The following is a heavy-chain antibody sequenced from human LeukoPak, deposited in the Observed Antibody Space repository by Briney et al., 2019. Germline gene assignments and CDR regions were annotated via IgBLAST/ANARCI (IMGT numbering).Heavy chain of an antibody. V-gene: IGHV3-23*01. CDR3: AKDRHEYYDSSGYYRFDY. D-gene: IGHD3-22*01. CDR1: GLTFSSYA. Sequence: GGSLRLSCAASGLTFSSYAMSWVRQFPGKGLEWVSAVSGSGGSTYYADSVKGRFTISRDDSKSTVYLQMNSLIGEDTAIYYCAKDRHEYYDSSGYYRFDYWGQGTLVTVSS. CDR2: VSGSGGST. J-gene: IGHJ4*02.